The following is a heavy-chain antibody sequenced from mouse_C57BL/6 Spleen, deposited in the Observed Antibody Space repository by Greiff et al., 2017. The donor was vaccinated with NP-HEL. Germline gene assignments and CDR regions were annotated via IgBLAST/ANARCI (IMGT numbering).Heavy chain of an antibody. Sequence: VQLQQSGPELVKPGASVKISCKASGYSFTGYYMNWVKQSPEKSLEWIGEINPSTGGTTYNQKFKAKATLTVDKSSSTAYMQLKSLTSEDSAVYYCARVSITTVEGFDYWGQGTTLTVSS. CDR2: INPSTGGT. CDR3: ARVSITTVEGFDY. D-gene: IGHD1-1*01. V-gene: IGHV1-42*01. CDR1: GYSFTGYY. J-gene: IGHJ2*01.